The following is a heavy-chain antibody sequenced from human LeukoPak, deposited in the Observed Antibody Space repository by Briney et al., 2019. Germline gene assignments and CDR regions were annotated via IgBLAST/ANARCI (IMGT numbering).Heavy chain of an antibody. CDR1: GGSFSGYY. CDR2: INHSGST. D-gene: IGHD1-20*01. Sequence: KTSETLSLTCAVYGGSFSGYYWSWIRQPPGKGLEWIGEINHSGSTNYNPSLKSRVTISVDTSKNQFSLKLSSVTAADTAVYYCASAPHVNWQKYYYYYYGMDVWGQGTTVTVSS. V-gene: IGHV4-34*01. J-gene: IGHJ6*02. CDR3: ASAPHVNWQKYYYYYYGMDV.